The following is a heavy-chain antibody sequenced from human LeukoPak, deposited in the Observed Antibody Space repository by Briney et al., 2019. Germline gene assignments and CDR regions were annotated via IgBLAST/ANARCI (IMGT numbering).Heavy chain of an antibody. D-gene: IGHD6-6*01. V-gene: IGHV4-39*07. CDR2: IYYSGST. J-gene: IGHJ6*03. Sequence: NPSETLSLTCTVSGGSISSSSYYWGWIRQPPGMGLEWIGSIYYSGSTYYNPSLKSRVTISVDTSKNQFSLKLSSVTAADTAVYYCARWSGSVTARNYYYYMDVWGEGTTVTVSS. CDR1: GGSISSSSYY. CDR3: ARWSGSVTARNYYYYMDV.